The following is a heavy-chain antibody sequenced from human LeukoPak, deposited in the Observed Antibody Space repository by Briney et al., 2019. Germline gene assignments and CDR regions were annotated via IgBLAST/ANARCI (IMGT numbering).Heavy chain of an antibody. CDR1: GFTFSSYG. CDR3: ARGGGIQLNY. CDR2: ISGSGGST. J-gene: IGHJ4*02. D-gene: IGHD5-18*01. Sequence: PGGSLRLSCAASGFTFSSYGMSWVRQAPGKGLEWVSGISGSGGSTYYADSVKGRFTISRDNAKNSLYLQMNSLRAEDTAVYYCARGGGIQLNYWGLGTLVTVSS. V-gene: IGHV3-23*01.